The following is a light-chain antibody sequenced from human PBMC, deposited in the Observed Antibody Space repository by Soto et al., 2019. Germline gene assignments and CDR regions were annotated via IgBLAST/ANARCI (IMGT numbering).Light chain of an antibody. CDR1: SGSIANNY. CDR3: QSYDADFVI. J-gene: IGLJ2*01. Sequence: NFLLTQPHSVSESPGKTVTISCTRSSGSIANNYVQWYQQRPGSAPTTVIYENKLRPSGGPGRFSGSTDGSSNSASLAISGLQTEYEADYYCQSYDADFVIFGGGTKVTVL. CDR2: ENK. V-gene: IGLV6-57*04.